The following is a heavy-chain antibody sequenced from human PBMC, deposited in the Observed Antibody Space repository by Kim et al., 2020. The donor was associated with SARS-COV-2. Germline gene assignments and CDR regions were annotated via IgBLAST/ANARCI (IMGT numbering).Heavy chain of an antibody. D-gene: IGHD6-25*01. J-gene: IGHJ4*02. Sequence: GGSLRLSCAASGFTFSNYGMHWVRQAPGKGLEWVAIISYDGSNKYYADSVKGRFTISRDNSKNTLFLQMNSLRSEDTALYYCAKRYRGRIAAADMGFFDFWGQGTLVTVSS. CDR2: ISYDGSNK. CDR3: AKRYRGRIAAADMGFFDF. V-gene: IGHV3-30*18. CDR1: GFTFSNYG.